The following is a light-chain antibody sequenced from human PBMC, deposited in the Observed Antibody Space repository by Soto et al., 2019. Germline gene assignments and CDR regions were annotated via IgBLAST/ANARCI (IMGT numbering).Light chain of an antibody. Sequence: EIVLTQSPATLSLSPGERATLSCRASQSVTNSLAWYQQKPGQAPRLLVYDASNRATGIPTRFSGSGSGTDFTLTISRLEPEDFAVYYCQQYGSSRTFGQGTKVDIK. CDR3: QQYGSSRT. V-gene: IGKV3-20*01. CDR1: QSVTNS. J-gene: IGKJ1*01. CDR2: DAS.